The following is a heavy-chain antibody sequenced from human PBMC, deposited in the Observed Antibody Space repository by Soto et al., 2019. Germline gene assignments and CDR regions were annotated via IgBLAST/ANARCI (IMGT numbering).Heavy chain of an antibody. J-gene: IGHJ6*02. Sequence: PGESLKISCKGSGYSFTSYWIGWVRQMPGKGLEWMGIIYPGDSDTRYSPSFQGQVTISADKSISTAYLQWSSLKASDTAVYYCARDLGYYVILTGYSTPYYYYGMDVWGQGTTVTVSS. CDR1: GYSFTSYW. V-gene: IGHV5-51*01. D-gene: IGHD3-9*01. CDR3: ARDLGYYVILTGYSTPYYYYGMDV. CDR2: IYPGDSDT.